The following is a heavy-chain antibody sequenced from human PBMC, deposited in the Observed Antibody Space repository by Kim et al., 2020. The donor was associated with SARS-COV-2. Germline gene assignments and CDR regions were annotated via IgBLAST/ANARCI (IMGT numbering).Heavy chain of an antibody. V-gene: IGHV1-8*01. CDR2: NSANT. CDR3: LLPAVDY. J-gene: IGHJ4*02. Sequence: NSANTGYAQKFQRRVTMTRNTSISTAYMELSSLRSEDTAVYYCLLPAVDYWGQGTLVTVSS.